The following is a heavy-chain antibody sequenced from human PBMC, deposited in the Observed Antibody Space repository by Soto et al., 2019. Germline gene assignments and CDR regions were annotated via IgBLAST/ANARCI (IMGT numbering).Heavy chain of an antibody. V-gene: IGHV3-48*02. J-gene: IGHJ4*02. D-gene: IGHD3-3*01. CDR1: GFTFSSYS. Sequence: GGSLRLSCAASGFTFSSYSMNWVRQAPGKGLEWVAYISSSGRTIYYADSVKGRFTISRDNDKNSLYLQMNSLRDDDADVYYCARHARAAYDFDYWGQGTLVTVSS. CDR2: ISSSGRTI. CDR3: ARHARAAYDFDY.